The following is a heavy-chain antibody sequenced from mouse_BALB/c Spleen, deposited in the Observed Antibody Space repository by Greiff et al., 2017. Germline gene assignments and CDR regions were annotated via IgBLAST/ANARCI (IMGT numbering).Heavy chain of an antibody. J-gene: IGHJ3*01. V-gene: IGHV5-2*03. D-gene: IGHD2-1*01. CDR3: ARGDYGNGWFAY. CDR1: EYEFPSHD. Sequence: EVKVVESGGGLVQPGESLKLSCESNEYEFPSHDMSWVRKTPEKRLELVAAINSDGGSTYYPDTMERRFIISRDNTKKTLYLQMSSLRSEDTALYYCARGDYGNGWFAYWGQGTLVTVSA. CDR2: INSDGGST.